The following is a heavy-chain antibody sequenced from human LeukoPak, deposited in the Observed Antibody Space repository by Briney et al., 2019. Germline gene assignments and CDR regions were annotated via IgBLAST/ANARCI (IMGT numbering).Heavy chain of an antibody. CDR2: IYYSGSI. J-gene: IGHJ4*02. CDR1: GYSISSSNW. Sequence: SETLSLTCAVSGYSISSSNWWGWIRQPPGKGLEWIGYIYYSGSIYYNTSLKSRVTMSVDTSKNPFSVKLSSVTAVDTAVYYCARNRRGGDYDSSGYYDYWGQGTLVTVSS. D-gene: IGHD3-22*01. CDR3: ARNRRGGDYDSSGYYDY. V-gene: IGHV4-28*05.